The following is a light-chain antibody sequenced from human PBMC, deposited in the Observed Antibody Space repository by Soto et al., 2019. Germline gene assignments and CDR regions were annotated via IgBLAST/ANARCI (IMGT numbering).Light chain of an antibody. CDR1: RSNIGSGT. V-gene: IGLV1-44*01. CDR3: ASWDVSLNGLYV. CDR2: NND. J-gene: IGLJ1*01. Sequence: QSVLTQPPSASGTPGQRVTISCSGRRSNIGSGTVNWYQQLPGTAPKLLIYNNDQWASGVRDRFSGSKSGTSASLAISGLQSEDEADYYCASWDVSLNGLYVFGTGTKLTVL.